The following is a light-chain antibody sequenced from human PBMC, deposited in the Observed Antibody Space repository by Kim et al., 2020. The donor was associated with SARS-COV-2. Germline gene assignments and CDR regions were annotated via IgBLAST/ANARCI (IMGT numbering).Light chain of an antibody. V-gene: IGLV3-21*04. CDR1: NIGSKS. Sequence: SHELTQPPSVSVAPGKTARITCGGNNIGSKSVHWYQQKPGQAPVLVIYYDSDRPSGIPERFSGSNSGNTATLTISRVEAGDEADYYCQVWDSSSDHPDYVFGTGTKVTVL. CDR3: QVWDSSSDHPDYV. CDR2: YDS. J-gene: IGLJ1*01.